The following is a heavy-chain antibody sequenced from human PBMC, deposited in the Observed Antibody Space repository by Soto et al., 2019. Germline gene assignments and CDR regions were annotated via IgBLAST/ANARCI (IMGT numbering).Heavy chain of an antibody. V-gene: IGHV4-34*01. Sequence: SETLSLTCAVYGGSFSGYYWSWIRQPPGKGLEWIGEINHSGSTNYNPSLKSRVTISVDTSKNQFSLKLSSVTAADTAVYYCARGRIWSGYFVKYYFDYWGQGTLVTVSS. J-gene: IGHJ4*02. CDR3: ARGRIWSGYFVKYYFDY. D-gene: IGHD3-3*01. CDR1: GGSFSGYY. CDR2: INHSGST.